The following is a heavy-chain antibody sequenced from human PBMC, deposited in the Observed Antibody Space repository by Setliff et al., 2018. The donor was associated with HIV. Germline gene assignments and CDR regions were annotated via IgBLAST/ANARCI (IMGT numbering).Heavy chain of an antibody. CDR1: GGSISNYY. V-gene: IGHV4-59*08. J-gene: IGHJ6*03. CDR2: IFNSVTT. Sequence: SETLSLTCTVSGGSISNYYWSWIRQPPGQGLEWIGYIFNSVTTNYSPSLKSRAAISADTSKNQFSLKLRSVTAADTAVYYCARRVAAAGPYYYYYYMDVWGKGTTVTVSS. CDR3: ARRVAAAGPYYYYYYMDV. D-gene: IGHD6-13*01.